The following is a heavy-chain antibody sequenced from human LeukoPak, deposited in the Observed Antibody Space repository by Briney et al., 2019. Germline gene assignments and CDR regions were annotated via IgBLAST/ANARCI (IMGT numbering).Heavy chain of an antibody. D-gene: IGHD2-15*01. CDR3: ALAVAARSPFDY. CDR1: GGSISSYY. J-gene: IGHJ4*02. CDR2: IYYSGST. Sequence: SETLSLTCTVSGGSISSYYWSWIRQPPGKGLEWIWYIYYSGSTNYNPSLKSRVTISVDTSKNQFSLKLSSVTAADTAVYYCALAVAARSPFDYWGQGTLVTVSS. V-gene: IGHV4-59*01.